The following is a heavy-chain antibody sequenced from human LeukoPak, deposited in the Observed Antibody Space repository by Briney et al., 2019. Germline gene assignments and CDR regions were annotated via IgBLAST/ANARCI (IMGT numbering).Heavy chain of an antibody. Sequence: SETLSLTCTVSGGSISSYYWSWIRQPPGKGLEWIGYIYYSGSTNYNPSLKSRVTISVDTSKNQFSLKLSSVTAADTAVYYCARGGSGWYPGGYYFDYWGQGTLVTVSS. CDR3: ARGGSGWYPGGYYFDY. J-gene: IGHJ4*02. CDR2: IYYSGST. CDR1: GGSISSYY. V-gene: IGHV4-59*01. D-gene: IGHD6-19*01.